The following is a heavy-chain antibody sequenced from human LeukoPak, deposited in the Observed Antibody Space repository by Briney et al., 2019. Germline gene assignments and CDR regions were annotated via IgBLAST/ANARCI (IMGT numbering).Heavy chain of an antibody. D-gene: IGHD1-26*01. CDR1: GFTFNNFG. J-gene: IGHJ4*02. CDR3: VKDPSGNYFYFDY. CDR2: ISTDGSDK. V-gene: IGHV3-30*18. Sequence: GRSLRLSCAASGFTFNNFGMQWVRQAPGKGLEWVALISTDGSDKYYADSVKGRFTVSRDNSKVTLYLQMTSLRPEDTAIYYCVKDPSGNYFYFDYWGQGTLVTVSS.